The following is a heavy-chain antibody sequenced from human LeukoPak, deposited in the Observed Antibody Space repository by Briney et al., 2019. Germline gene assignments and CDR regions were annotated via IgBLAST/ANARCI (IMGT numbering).Heavy chain of an antibody. J-gene: IGHJ4*02. CDR2: IYYSGST. CDR1: GGSISSYS. Sequence: SETLSLTCAVSGGSISSYSWSWIRQPPGKGLEWIGYIYYSGSTNYNPSLKSRVTISVDTSKNQFSLKLSSVTAADTAVYYCASGVVITIFDYWGQGTLVTVSS. D-gene: IGHD3-22*01. V-gene: IGHV4-59*01. CDR3: ASGVVITIFDY.